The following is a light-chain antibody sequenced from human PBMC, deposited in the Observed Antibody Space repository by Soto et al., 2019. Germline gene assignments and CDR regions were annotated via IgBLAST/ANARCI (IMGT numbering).Light chain of an antibody. V-gene: IGKV1-5*03. J-gene: IGKJ1*01. Sequence: DIQMTQFPSALSASDGDRVTITCRASQSVNIWLAWYQQKPGKAPKLLISEASTVETGVPARFSGSGSGTQFTLTISSLQPDDLATYYCQQYNNFWTFGQGTKVQIK. CDR1: QSVNIW. CDR3: QQYNNFWT. CDR2: EAS.